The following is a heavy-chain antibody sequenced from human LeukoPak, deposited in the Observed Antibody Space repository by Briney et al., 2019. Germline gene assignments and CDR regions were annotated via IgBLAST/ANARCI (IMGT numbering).Heavy chain of an antibody. Sequence: SGGSLRLSCAASGFTFSTYAMNWVRQAPAKGLEWVSTIGGGGPTTDYADSVQGRFTISRDNSKNTLYLQMNSLRAEETAVYFCARGFLGGTDQYFDSWGQGTLVTVSS. V-gene: IGHV3-23*01. CDR1: GFTFSTYA. D-gene: IGHD6-19*01. CDR2: IGGGGPTT. CDR3: ARGFLGGTDQYFDS. J-gene: IGHJ4*02.